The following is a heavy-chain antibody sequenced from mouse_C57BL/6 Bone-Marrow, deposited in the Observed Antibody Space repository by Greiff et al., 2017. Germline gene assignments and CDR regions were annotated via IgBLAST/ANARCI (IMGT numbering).Heavy chain of an antibody. CDR1: GFTFSSYA. CDR3: ARDPGPLYYSHWGFAY. V-gene: IGHV5-4*01. CDR2: ISDGGSYT. Sequence: EVKLMESGGGLVKPGGSLKLSCAASGFTFSSYAMSWVRQTPEKRLEWVATISDGGSYTYYPDNVKGRFTISRDNAKNNLYLQMSHLKSEDTAMYYGARDPGPLYYSHWGFAYWGQGTLVTVSA. J-gene: IGHJ3*01. D-gene: IGHD2-12*01.